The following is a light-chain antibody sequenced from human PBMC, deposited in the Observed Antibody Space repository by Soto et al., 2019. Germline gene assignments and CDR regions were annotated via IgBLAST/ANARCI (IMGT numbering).Light chain of an antibody. Sequence: QSVLTQPPSASGTPGQRVTISCSGTSSSIESNYVYWYQQLPGTAPRLLIYRNNQRPSGVPDRFSGFKSGTSGSLAISAPRSEDEAYYYCTVWGYSPGGRVFRGGTKATVL. CDR2: RNN. V-gene: IGLV1-47*01. J-gene: IGLJ2*01. CDR3: TVWGYSPGGRV. CDR1: SSSIESNY.